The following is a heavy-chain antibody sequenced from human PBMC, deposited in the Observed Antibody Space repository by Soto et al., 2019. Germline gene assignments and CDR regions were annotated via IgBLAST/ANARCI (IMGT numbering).Heavy chain of an antibody. CDR3: AGDDILTGYYMGAFDI. CDR2: IYYSGST. J-gene: IGHJ3*02. Sequence: PSETLSLTSTFSGGSISSSSYYWGWIRQPPGKGLEWIGSIYYSGSTYYNPSLKSRVTISVDTSKNQFSLKLSSVTAADTAVYYCAGDDILTGYYMGAFDIWVQGTMVT. D-gene: IGHD3-9*01. V-gene: IGHV4-39*01. CDR1: GGSISSSSYY.